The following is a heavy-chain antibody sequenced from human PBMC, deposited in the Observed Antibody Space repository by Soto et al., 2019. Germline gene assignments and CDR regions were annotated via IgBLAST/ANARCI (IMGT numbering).Heavy chain of an antibody. CDR2: ISSSGSTI. V-gene: IGHV3-48*03. D-gene: IGHD5-12*01. Sequence: EVQLVESGGGLVQPGGSLRLSCAASGFTFSSYEMNWVRQAPGKGLEWVSYISSSGSTIYYADSVKGRFTISRDNAKNSLYLQMTSLTVEDTAVYYCARGGTGYKQFDYWGQGTLVTVSS. J-gene: IGHJ4*02. CDR1: GFTFSSYE. CDR3: ARGGTGYKQFDY.